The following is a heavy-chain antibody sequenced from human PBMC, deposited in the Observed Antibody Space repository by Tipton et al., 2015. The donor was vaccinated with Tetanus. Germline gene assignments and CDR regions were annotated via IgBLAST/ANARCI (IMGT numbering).Heavy chain of an antibody. CDR2: ISSTSSYI. D-gene: IGHD6-25*01. Sequence: AVSGFTFSNYRMNWVRQAPGRGLQWVASISSTSSYIYYADSVKGRFTISRDNAKNSLYLQMNSLRAEDTAVYYCASGSALDYWGQGTLVTVSS. J-gene: IGHJ4*02. CDR1: GFTFSNYR. V-gene: IGHV3-21*01. CDR3: ASGSALDY.